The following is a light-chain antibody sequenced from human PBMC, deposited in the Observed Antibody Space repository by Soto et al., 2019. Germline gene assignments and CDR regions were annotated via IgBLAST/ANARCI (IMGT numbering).Light chain of an antibody. Sequence: EIVLTQSPGTLSLSPGERATLSCRASQSVSSSYLAWYQQKPGQAPRLLIYGASSRATGIPDRFSGSGSGTDFTLTISRLEPEDFAVYYCQQYVRSPTITFGQGTRLEIK. CDR1: QSVSSSY. CDR3: QQYVRSPTIT. CDR2: GAS. V-gene: IGKV3-20*01. J-gene: IGKJ5*01.